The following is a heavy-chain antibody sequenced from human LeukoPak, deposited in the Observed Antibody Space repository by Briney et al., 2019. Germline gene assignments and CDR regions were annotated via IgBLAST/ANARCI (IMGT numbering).Heavy chain of an antibody. Sequence: GASVKVSCKAPGYTFNTYGINWVRQAPGQGLEWMGWISAYNGNTNYAQNFQGRITLTTDTSTSTAYMELTSLRFDDTVVYYCARDGRQWVPLNWFDPWGQGTLVIVSS. V-gene: IGHV1-18*04. D-gene: IGHD6-19*01. CDR1: GYTFNTYG. J-gene: IGHJ5*02. CDR3: ARDGRQWVPLNWFDP. CDR2: ISAYNGNT.